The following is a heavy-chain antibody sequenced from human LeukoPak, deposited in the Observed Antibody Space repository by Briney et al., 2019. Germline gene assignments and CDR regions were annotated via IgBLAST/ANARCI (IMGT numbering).Heavy chain of an antibody. CDR3: ARDSIPRKSIAAAAFSP. V-gene: IGHV4-4*07. CDR2: IYTSGST. J-gene: IGHJ5*02. CDR1: GGSISSYY. D-gene: IGHD6-13*01. Sequence: SETLSLTCTVSGGSISSYYWSWIRQPAGKGLEWIGRIYTSGSTNYNPSLKSRVTMSVDTSKNQFSLKLSSVTAADTAVYYCARDSIPRKSIAAAAFSPWGQGTLVTVSS.